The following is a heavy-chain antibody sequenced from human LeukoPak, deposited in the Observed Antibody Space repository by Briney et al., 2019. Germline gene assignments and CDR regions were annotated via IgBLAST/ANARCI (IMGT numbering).Heavy chain of an antibody. Sequence: ASVKVSCKASGYAFTGYYMHWVRQAPGQGLEWMGWINPNSGDTNYAQKFQGRVTMTRDTSISTAYMELSRLRSDDTAVYYCARGGVVGIFGDIWGQGTMVTVSS. V-gene: IGHV1-2*02. D-gene: IGHD3-3*01. J-gene: IGHJ3*02. CDR3: ARGGVVGIFGDI. CDR1: GYAFTGYY. CDR2: INPNSGDT.